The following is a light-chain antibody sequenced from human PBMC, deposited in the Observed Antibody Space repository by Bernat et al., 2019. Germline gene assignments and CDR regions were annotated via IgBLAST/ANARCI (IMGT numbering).Light chain of an antibody. Sequence: QSDLTQPRPVSGSPGQSVTISCTGTSSDVGGYNYVSWYQHHPGKAPKLMIYDVTKRPSGVPDRFSGSKSGNTASLTISGLQAEHEADYYCCSYAGSYTHYVFGTGTKVTVL. CDR1: SSDVGGYNY. CDR3: CSYAGSYTHYV. CDR2: DVT. V-gene: IGLV2-11*01. J-gene: IGLJ1*01.